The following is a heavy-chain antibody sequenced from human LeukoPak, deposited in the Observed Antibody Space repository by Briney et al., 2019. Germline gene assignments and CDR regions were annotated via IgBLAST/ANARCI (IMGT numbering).Heavy chain of an antibody. CDR1: GGSLSGYY. Sequence: SETLSLTCAVYGGSLSGYYWSWIRQPPGKGLEWIGEINHSGSTNYNPSLKSRVTISVDTSKNQFSLKLSSVTAADTAVYYCARGRPGYSGSYDYWGQGTLVTVSS. CDR2: INHSGST. D-gene: IGHD1-26*01. J-gene: IGHJ4*02. CDR3: ARGRPGYSGSYDY. V-gene: IGHV4-34*01.